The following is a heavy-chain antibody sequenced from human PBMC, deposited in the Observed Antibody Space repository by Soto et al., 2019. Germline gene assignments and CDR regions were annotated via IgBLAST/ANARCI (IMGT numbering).Heavy chain of an antibody. Sequence: SETLSLTCAVYGGSFSGYYWSWIRQPPGKGLEWIGEINHSGSTNYNPSLKSRVTISVDTSKNQFSLKLSSVTAADTAVYYCARVAPDPYCSSTSCSRRRWFDPWGQGTLVTVSS. CDR3: ARVAPDPYCSSTSCSRRRWFDP. CDR1: GGSFSGYY. CDR2: INHSGST. V-gene: IGHV4-34*01. D-gene: IGHD2-2*01. J-gene: IGHJ5*02.